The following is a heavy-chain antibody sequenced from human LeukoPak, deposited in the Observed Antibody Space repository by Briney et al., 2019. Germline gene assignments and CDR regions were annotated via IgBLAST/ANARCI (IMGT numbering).Heavy chain of an antibody. V-gene: IGHV4-39*07. J-gene: IGHJ4*02. Sequence: SETLSLTCTVSGGSISSGGYYWSWIRQPPGKGLEWIGEINHSGSTNYNPSLKSRVTISVDTSKNQFSLKLSSVTAADTAVYYCARAGGLLVRNWGQGTLVTVSS. CDR3: ARAGGLLVRN. D-gene: IGHD2-21*01. CDR2: INHSGST. CDR1: GGSISSGGYY.